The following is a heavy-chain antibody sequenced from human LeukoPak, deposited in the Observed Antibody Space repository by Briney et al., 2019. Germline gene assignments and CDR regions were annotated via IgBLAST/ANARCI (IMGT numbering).Heavy chain of an antibody. D-gene: IGHD5-24*01. V-gene: IGHV4-61*03. CDR3: ARDGSNYGVFDY. J-gene: IGHJ4*02. CDR2: ISYSGSN. CDR1: RHHIGSGRHY. Sequence: PSQALLLNCTGPRHHIGSGRHYPRWIRQPPGKGLEQIVYISYSGSNNYNPSVRSRLTISVDTSKNHFSLKLSSVAAADTAVYYCARDGSNYGVFDYWGQGTLVTVSS.